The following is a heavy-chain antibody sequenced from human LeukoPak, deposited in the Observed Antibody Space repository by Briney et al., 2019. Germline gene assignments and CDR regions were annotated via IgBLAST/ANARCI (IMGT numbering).Heavy chain of an antibody. CDR1: GGTFSSYA. V-gene: IGHV1-69*04. Sequence: ASVKVSCKASGGTFSSYAISWVRQAPGQGLEWMGRIIPILGIANYAQKFQGRVTITADKSTSTAYMELSSLRSEDTAVYYCARGGVGATGAFDIWGQGTMVTVSS. CDR2: IIPILGIA. D-gene: IGHD1-26*01. J-gene: IGHJ3*02. CDR3: ARGGVGATGAFDI.